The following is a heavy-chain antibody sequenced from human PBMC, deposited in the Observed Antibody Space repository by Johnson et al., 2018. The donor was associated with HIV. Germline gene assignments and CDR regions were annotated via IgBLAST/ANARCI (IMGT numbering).Heavy chain of an antibody. CDR3: ASQGAPAFDI. CDR1: GFTFRSYW. V-gene: IGHV3-7*01. J-gene: IGHJ3*02. Sequence: MLLVESGGGLVQPGGSLRLSCAASGFTFRSYWMSWVRQAPGKGLDWVSTIKQDGSEKYYVDSVKGRFTISRDNATNSLYLQMNSLRAEDTAVHYCASQGAPAFDIWGQGTMVTVSS. CDR2: IKQDGSEK.